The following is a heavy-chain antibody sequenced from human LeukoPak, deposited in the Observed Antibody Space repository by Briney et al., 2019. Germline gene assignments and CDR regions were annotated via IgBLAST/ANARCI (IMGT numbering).Heavy chain of an antibody. D-gene: IGHD5-18*01. J-gene: IGHJ4*02. V-gene: IGHV1-18*01. CDR2: ISAYNGNT. CDR3: ARDTAMVEFDY. CDR1: GYTFTSYG. Sequence: GASVKVSCKASGYTFTSYGISWVRQAPGQGLEWMGWISAYNGNTSYGQKLQGRVTMTTDTSTSTAYMELRSLRSDDTAVYYCARDTAMVEFDYWGQGTLVTVSS.